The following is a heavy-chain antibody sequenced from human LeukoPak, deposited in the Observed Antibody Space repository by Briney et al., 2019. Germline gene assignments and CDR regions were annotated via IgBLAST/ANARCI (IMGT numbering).Heavy chain of an antibody. CDR3: ARGSTYYDSSGQVPFDY. CDR2: ISGNDDGT. CDR1: GFTFSTCG. V-gene: IGHV3-23*01. J-gene: IGHJ4*02. D-gene: IGHD3-22*01. Sequence: PGGSLRLSCTASGFTFSTCGMTWVRQAPGKGLEWVSSISGNDDGTYYADSVKGRFTISRDNAKNSLYLQMNSLRAEDTAVYYCARGSTYYDSSGQVPFDYWGQGTLVTVSS.